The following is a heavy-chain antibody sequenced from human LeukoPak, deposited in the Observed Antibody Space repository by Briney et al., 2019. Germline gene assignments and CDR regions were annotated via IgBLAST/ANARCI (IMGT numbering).Heavy chain of an antibody. CDR2: IDWGDDK. D-gene: IGHD1-7*01. J-gene: IGHJ3*01. CDR3: ARLRITGTADAFDV. CDR1: GFSLTTRTMC. V-gene: IGHV2-70*11. Sequence: SGPALVKPTQTLTLTCTFSGFSLTTRTMCVSWIRQPPGKALEWLARIDWGDDKYYSTSLKARLTISKDTSKNQVVLTMTNMDPVDTATYYCARLRITGTADAFDVWGQGTMVTVSS.